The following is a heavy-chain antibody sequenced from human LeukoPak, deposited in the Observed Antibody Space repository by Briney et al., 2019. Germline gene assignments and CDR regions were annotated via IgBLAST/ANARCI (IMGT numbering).Heavy chain of an antibody. CDR1: GFTFDDYA. CDR2: ISWNSGNI. V-gene: IGHV3-9*01. D-gene: IGHD3-16*01. J-gene: IGHJ4*02. CDR3: AKEDRRGRHFDY. Sequence: GGCLRLSCAASGFTFDDYAMHWVRQAPGKGLEWVSDISWNSGNIGYADSVKGRFTISRGNAKNSLYLQMNSLRAEDTALYYCAKEDRRGRHFDYWGQGTLVTVTS.